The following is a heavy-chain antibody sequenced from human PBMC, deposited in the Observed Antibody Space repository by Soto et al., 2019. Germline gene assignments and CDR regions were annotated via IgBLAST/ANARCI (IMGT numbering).Heavy chain of an antibody. D-gene: IGHD6-13*01. CDR1: GYTFTNYG. CDR2: ISAHTGNT. J-gene: IGHJ3*02. V-gene: IGHV1-18*01. CDR3: ARVLGYNSSWWRHTAFDI. Sequence: ASVKVSCKTSGYTFTNYGISWVRQAPGQGLEWMGWISAHTGNTNYAQKFQGRVTTTTDTSTSTAYMELRSLRSDDTAVYYCARVLGYNSSWWRHTAFDIWGQGTMVT.